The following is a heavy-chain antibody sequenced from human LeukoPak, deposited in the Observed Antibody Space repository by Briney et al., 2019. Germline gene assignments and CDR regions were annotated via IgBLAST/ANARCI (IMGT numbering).Heavy chain of an antibody. D-gene: IGHD5-18*01. J-gene: IGHJ4*02. V-gene: IGHV1-2*02. CDR3: ATSSVDTAMGYFDY. CDR2: INPNSGGT. Sequence: GASVKVSCKASGYTFTGYYMHWVRQAPGQGLEWMGWINPNSGGTNYAQKFQARVTMTRDTSISTAYMELSRLRSDDTAVYYCATSSVDTAMGYFDYWGQGTLVTVSS. CDR1: GYTFTGYY.